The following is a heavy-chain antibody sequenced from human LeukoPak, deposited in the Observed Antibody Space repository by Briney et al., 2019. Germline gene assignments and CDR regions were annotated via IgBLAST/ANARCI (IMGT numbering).Heavy chain of an antibody. J-gene: IGHJ3*02. CDR1: GGTFSSYA. CDR3: ARDRRESTKPNDAFDI. CDR2: IIPIFGTA. Sequence: SVKVSCKASGGTFSSYAISWVRQAPGQGHEWMGRIIPIFGTANYAQKFEGRVTITTDESTSTAYMELSSLRSEDTAVYYCARDRRESTKPNDAFDIWGHGTMVTVSS. V-gene: IGHV1-69*05. D-gene: IGHD1-1*01.